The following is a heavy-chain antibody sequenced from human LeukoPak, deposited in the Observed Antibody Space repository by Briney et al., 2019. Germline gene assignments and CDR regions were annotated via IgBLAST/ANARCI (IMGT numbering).Heavy chain of an antibody. J-gene: IGHJ4*02. CDR2: VNGGNDKT. CDR3: ARAPVQYPFDY. Sequence: ASVKVSCKASGYTFIRYALHWVRQAPGQRPEWMGWVNGGNDKTAYSKKFQGRVTITRDSSASTTYMELSSLRPEDTAVYYCARAPVQYPFDYWGQGTLVTVSS. CDR1: GYTFIRYA. D-gene: IGHD4-11*01. V-gene: IGHV1-3*01.